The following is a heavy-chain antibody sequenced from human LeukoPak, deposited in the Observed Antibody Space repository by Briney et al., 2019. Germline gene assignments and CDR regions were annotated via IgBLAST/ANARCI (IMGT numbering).Heavy chain of an antibody. D-gene: IGHD3-16*01. Sequence: PSETLSLTCAVSGASISSYNCWGWVRQSPGKVLEWIGEIYRSGITNYNPSLKSRVTISVDKSKNQFSLKLTSVTAADTAMYYCARIWDSWGQGTLVTVSS. CDR1: GASISSYNC. V-gene: IGHV4-4*02. CDR2: IYRSGIT. CDR3: ARIWDS. J-gene: IGHJ4*02.